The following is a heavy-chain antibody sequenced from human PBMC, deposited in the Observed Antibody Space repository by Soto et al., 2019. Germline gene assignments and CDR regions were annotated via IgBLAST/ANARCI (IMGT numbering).Heavy chain of an antibody. D-gene: IGHD6-13*01. Sequence: QVQLVQSGAEVKKPGASVKVSCKASGYTFTGYYMHWVRQAPGQGLEWMGWINPNSGGTTYAQKFQGRVTMIRDTSISAAYMELSRLRYDDTAVYYCALLAAAGPNWFDPWGQGTLVTVSS. CDR1: GYTFTGYY. J-gene: IGHJ5*02. CDR3: ALLAAAGPNWFDP. CDR2: INPNSGGT. V-gene: IGHV1-2*02.